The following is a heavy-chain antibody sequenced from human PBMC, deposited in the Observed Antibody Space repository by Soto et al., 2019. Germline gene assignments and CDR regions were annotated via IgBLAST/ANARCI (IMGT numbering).Heavy chain of an antibody. CDR2: INSDGSST. CDR1: GFTFSSYW. CDR3: ARVRGKGGRTDAFDI. D-gene: IGHD3-16*01. V-gene: IGHV3-74*01. J-gene: IGHJ3*02. Sequence: EVQLVESGGGLVQPGGSLRLSCAASGFTFSSYWMHWVRQAPGKGLVWVSRINSDGSSTSYADSVKGRFTISRDNAKNTLYLQMNSLSAEHTAVYYCARVRGKGGRTDAFDIWGQGTMVTVSS.